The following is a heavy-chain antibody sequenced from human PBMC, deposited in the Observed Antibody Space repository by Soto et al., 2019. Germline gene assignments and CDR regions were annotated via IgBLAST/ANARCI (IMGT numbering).Heavy chain of an antibody. Sequence: TSETLSLTCTVSGGSISSGGYYWSWIRQHPGKGLEWIGYIYYSGSTYYNPSLKSRVTISVDTSKNQFSLKLSSVTAADTAVYYCAGARYYYDSSGYEVDAFDIWGQGTMVTVSS. V-gene: IGHV4-31*03. D-gene: IGHD3-22*01. CDR2: IYYSGST. CDR1: GGSISSGGYY. CDR3: AGARYYYDSSGYEVDAFDI. J-gene: IGHJ3*02.